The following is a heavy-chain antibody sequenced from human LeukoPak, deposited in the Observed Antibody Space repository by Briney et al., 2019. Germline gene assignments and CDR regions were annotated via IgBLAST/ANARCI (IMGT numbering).Heavy chain of an antibody. CDR2: INHSGST. CDR1: GGSFSGYY. Sequence: PSETLSLTCAVYGGSFSGYYWSWIRQPPGKGLECIGEINHSGSTNYNPSLKSRVTISVDTSKNQFSLKLSSVTAADTAVYYCARVGYNWNYVRAFDIWGQGTMVTVSS. V-gene: IGHV4-34*01. CDR3: ARVGYNWNYVRAFDI. D-gene: IGHD1-7*01. J-gene: IGHJ3*02.